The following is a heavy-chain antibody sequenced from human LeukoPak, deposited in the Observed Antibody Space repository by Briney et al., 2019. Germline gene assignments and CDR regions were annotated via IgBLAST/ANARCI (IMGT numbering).Heavy chain of an antibody. D-gene: IGHD2/OR15-2a*01. V-gene: IGHV4-4*07. CDR2: IYSSGNS. Sequence: SETLSLTCTVSGGSISSYYWSWIRQPAGKGLEWIGRIYSSGNSNYNPSLKSRVTMSVDTSKNQFSLKLSSVTAADTAVYYCARGTTMHYYYYMDVWGKGTTVTVSS. J-gene: IGHJ6*03. CDR1: GGSISSYY. CDR3: ARGTTMHYYYYMDV.